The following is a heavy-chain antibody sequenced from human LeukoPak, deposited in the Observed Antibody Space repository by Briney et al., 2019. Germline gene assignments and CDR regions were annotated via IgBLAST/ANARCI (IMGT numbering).Heavy chain of an antibody. CDR2: INHSGST. V-gene: IGHV4-34*01. CDR3: ARDYGGNAAFLDY. J-gene: IGHJ4*02. Sequence: PSETLSLTCAVYGGSFSGYYWSWIRQPPGKGLEWIGEINHSGSTNYNPSLKSRVTMSLDTSKNQFSLKLSSVTAADTAVYYCARDYGGNAAFLDYWGQGTLVTVSS. D-gene: IGHD4-23*01. CDR1: GGSFSGYY.